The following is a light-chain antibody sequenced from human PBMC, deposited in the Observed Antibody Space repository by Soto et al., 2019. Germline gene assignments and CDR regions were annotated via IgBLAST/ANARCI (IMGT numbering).Light chain of an antibody. Sequence: EIVLTHSPATLSVSPCERATLSFRATETISTNLAWFQRKPGQPPRLLIYGASSRATGIPDRFSGSGSGTDFTLTISRLEPEDFAVYYCQQYGSSPWTFGQGTKVDI. V-gene: IGKV3-20*01. CDR1: ETISTN. CDR2: GAS. CDR3: QQYGSSPWT. J-gene: IGKJ1*01.